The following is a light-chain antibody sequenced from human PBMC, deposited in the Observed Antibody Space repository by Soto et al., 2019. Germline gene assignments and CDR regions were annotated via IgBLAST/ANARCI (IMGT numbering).Light chain of an antibody. CDR3: QQYGSSGT. Sequence: EIVLTQSPGTPSLSPGERATLSWGASQSVSNNYLAWYQQKPGQAPRLLIYGASNRATGIPDRFSGSGSGTDFTLTISRMPPEDFAVDYCQQYGSSGTFCQGAKVDIK. CDR2: GAS. CDR1: QSVSNNY. J-gene: IGKJ1*01. V-gene: IGKV3-20*01.